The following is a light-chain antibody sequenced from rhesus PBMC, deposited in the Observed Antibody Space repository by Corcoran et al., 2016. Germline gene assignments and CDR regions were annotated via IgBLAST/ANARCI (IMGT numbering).Light chain of an antibody. CDR1: QGISSY. Sequence: DIQMTQSPSSLSASVGDTVTITCRASQGISSYLNWFQQKTGKAPKLLISAASSLESGVPSRFSGSGAGTYFTLTSSSLQPEDFAVYYCRQHNSYPFTFGPGTKLDIK. CDR2: AAS. CDR3: RQHNSYPFT. J-gene: IGKJ3*01. V-gene: IGKV1-28*03.